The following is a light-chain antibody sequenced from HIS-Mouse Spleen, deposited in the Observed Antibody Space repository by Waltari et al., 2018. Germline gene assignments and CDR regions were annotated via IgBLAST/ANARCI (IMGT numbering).Light chain of an antibody. CDR2: EDN. V-gene: IGLV6-57*02. CDR1: SGSIASNY. Sequence: NFMLTQPHSVSESPGKTVTISCTGSSGSIASNYVQWYQQRPGRAPTTVIYEDNQRPSGFPDRFSGSIDSSSNSASLTISGLKTEDEADYYCQSYDSSNVVFGGGTKLTVL. CDR3: QSYDSSNVV. J-gene: IGLJ2*01.